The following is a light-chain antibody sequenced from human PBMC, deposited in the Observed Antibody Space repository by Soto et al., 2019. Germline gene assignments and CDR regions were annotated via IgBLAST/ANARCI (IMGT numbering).Light chain of an antibody. CDR3: QQYDDWPWT. J-gene: IGKJ1*01. CDR1: QSVSGR. V-gene: IGKV1-5*03. Sequence: DIQLTQSPSTRSASVGDRVTLTCRASQSVSGRLAWYQQKPGKAPKLLIYRASSIESGIPSRFSGSGSRTEFTLTISSLQPDDFATYYCQQYDDWPWTFGQGTKVEIK. CDR2: RAS.